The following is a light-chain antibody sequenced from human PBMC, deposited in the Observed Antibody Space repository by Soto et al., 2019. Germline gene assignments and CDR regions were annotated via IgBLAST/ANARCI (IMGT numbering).Light chain of an antibody. Sequence: EVVLTQSPATLSLSPGERATLSCRASQGVSNFLAWYQQKPGQAPRLLIYDTSDRATGLPARFSGSGSGTDFTLTISSLEPEDFAVFYCQQRSNWPWTFGQGTKVEIK. CDR3: QQRSNWPWT. J-gene: IGKJ1*01. V-gene: IGKV3D-11*01. CDR2: DTS. CDR1: QGVSNF.